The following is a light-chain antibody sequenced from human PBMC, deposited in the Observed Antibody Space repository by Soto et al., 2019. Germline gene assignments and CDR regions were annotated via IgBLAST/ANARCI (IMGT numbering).Light chain of an antibody. CDR2: DAS. J-gene: IGKJ1*01. V-gene: IGKV3-11*01. Sequence: EIVLTQSPATLSLSPGERATLSCWASQSVSSYLAWYQQKPGQAPRLLIYDASNRATGIPARFSGSGSGTDFILTISSLEPEDFAVYYCQQRSNWPWTFGQGTKVDIK. CDR3: QQRSNWPWT. CDR1: QSVSSY.